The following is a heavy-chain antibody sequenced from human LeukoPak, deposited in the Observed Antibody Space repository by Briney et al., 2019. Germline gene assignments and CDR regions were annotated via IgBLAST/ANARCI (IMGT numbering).Heavy chain of an antibody. D-gene: IGHD3-22*01. CDR1: GGSISSYY. CDR3: ARDSRSYYDSSGYYGTFDY. J-gene: IGHJ4*02. V-gene: IGHV4-59*01. CDR2: IYYSGST. Sequence: SETLSLTCTVSGGSISSYYWSWIRQPPGKGLEWIGYIYYSGSTNYNPSLKSRVTISVDTSKNQFPLKLSSVTAADAAVYYCARDSRSYYDSSGYYGTFDYWGQGTLVTVSS.